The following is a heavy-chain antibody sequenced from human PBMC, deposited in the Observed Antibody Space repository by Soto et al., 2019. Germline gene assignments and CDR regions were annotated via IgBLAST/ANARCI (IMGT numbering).Heavy chain of an antibody. J-gene: IGHJ4*02. Sequence: ASVKVSCKASGGTFSIYTISWVLQAPGQGLEWMGRIIPILGIANYAQKFQGRVTITADKSTSTAYMELSSLRSEDTAVYYCARPGYDIFTGSSCDYFDYWGQRTLVTVSS. V-gene: IGHV1-69*02. D-gene: IGHD3-9*01. CDR1: GGTFSIYT. CDR3: ARPGYDIFTGSSCDYFDY. CDR2: IIPILGIA.